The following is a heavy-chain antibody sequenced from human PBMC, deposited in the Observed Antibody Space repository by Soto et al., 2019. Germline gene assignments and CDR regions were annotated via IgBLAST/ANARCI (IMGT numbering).Heavy chain of an antibody. CDR2: ISAYNGNT. V-gene: IGHV1-18*01. Sequence: ASVKVSCKASGYTFTSYGISWVRQAPGQGLEWMGWISAYNGNTNYAQKLQGRVTMTTDTSTSTAYMELRSLRSDDTAVYYCARGLWSGYSSGWYWAPRTFDYWGQGTLVTVSS. J-gene: IGHJ4*02. CDR3: ARGLWSGYSSGWYWAPRTFDY. D-gene: IGHD6-19*01. CDR1: GYTFTSYG.